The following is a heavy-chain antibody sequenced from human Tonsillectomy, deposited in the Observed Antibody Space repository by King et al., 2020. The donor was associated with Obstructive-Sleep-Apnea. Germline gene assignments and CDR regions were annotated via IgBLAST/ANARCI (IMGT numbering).Heavy chain of an antibody. CDR3: AKMYYYDSSGYTSAFDI. V-gene: IGHV3-23*04. CDR1: GFTFSNFA. CDR2: ISGGGGST. D-gene: IGHD3-22*01. J-gene: IGHJ3*02. Sequence: DVQLVESGGGLVQPGGSLRLSCAASGFTFSNFAMSWVRQTPGKGLEWVSAISGGGGSTYDADSVKGLFTISRDNSKNTLYLQMNSLRAEDTAVYYCAKMYYYDSSGYTSAFDIWGQGTMVTVSS.